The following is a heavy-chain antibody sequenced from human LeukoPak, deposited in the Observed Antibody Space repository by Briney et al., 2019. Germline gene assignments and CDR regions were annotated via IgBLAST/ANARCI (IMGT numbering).Heavy chain of an antibody. D-gene: IGHD1-26*01. V-gene: IGHV3-23*01. CDR3: AKDGGSYGKTDAFDI. Sequence: GGSLRLACAASGFRFSSYAMSWVRQAPGKGLEWVSAISGSGVSTYYADSVKGRFTISRDNSKNTLYLQMSSLRAEDTAVYYCAKDGGSYGKTDAFDIWGQGTMVTVSS. J-gene: IGHJ3*02. CDR2: ISGSGVST. CDR1: GFRFSSYA.